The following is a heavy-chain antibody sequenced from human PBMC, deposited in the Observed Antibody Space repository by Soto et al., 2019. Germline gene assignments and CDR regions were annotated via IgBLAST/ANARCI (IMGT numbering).Heavy chain of an antibody. J-gene: IGHJ3*02. CDR1: GGSISSGGYY. Sequence: SETLSLTCTVSGGSISSGGYYWSWIRQHPGKGLEWIGYIYYSGSTYYNPSLKSRVTISVDTSKNQFSLKLSSVTAADTAVYYCAREIVVVPAATDAFDIWGQGTMVTVSS. V-gene: IGHV4-31*03. CDR3: AREIVVVPAATDAFDI. CDR2: IYYSGST. D-gene: IGHD2-2*01.